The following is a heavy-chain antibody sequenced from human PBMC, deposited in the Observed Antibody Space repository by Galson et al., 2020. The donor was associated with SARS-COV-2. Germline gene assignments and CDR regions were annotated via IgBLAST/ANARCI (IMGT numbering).Heavy chain of an antibody. D-gene: IGHD3-10*01. V-gene: IGHV3-15*01. CDR3: AIRFGGLGYMDV. J-gene: IGHJ6*04. Sequence: GGSLRLSCAVSGFTFSTAWMIWVRQAPGKGLEWVGRIKTRSDGETTDYGAPVKGRFIISRDDSKDTLYLHMNSLRTEDTAVYYCAIRFGGLGYMDVWGKGTTVTVSS. CDR1: GFTFSTAW. CDR2: IKTRSDGETT.